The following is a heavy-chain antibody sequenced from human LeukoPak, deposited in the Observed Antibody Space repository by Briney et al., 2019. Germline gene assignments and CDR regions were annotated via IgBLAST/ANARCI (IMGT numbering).Heavy chain of an antibody. CDR3: ARDPYSGGYGDDYYYYMDV. D-gene: IGHD1-26*01. CDR2: ITSTSSYM. V-gene: IGHV3-21*01. Sequence: GGSLRLSCAAPGFTFSTYNMNWVRQAPGKGLEWVSSITSTSSYMYYADSVKGRFTISRDNAQNSLYLHMSSLRAEDTAVYYCARDPYSGGYGDDYYYYMDVWGKGTTVTISS. CDR1: GFTFSTYN. J-gene: IGHJ6*03.